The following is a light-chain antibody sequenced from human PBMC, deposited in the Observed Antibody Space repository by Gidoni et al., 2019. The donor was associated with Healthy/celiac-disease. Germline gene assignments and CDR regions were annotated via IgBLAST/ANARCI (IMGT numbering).Light chain of an antibody. CDR1: QGISSY. CDR3: QQLNSYPRGFT. Sequence: DIQLTQSPSFLSASVGDRVTITCRASQGISSYLAWYQQKPGKAPKLLIYAASTLQSGVPSRPSGSGSGTEFTLTISSLQPEDFATYYCQQLNSYPRGFTFXPXTKVDIK. V-gene: IGKV1-9*01. CDR2: AAS. J-gene: IGKJ3*01.